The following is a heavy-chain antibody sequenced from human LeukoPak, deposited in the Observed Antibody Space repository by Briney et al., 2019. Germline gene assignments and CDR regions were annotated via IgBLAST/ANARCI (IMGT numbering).Heavy chain of an antibody. Sequence: SETLSLTCTVSGGSISSYYWSWIRQPPGKGLEWIGYIYNSGSTSYNPSLKSRVTISLDTSQNQFSLKLSSLTAADTAVYYCARGVVAAAGRTFDFWGQGTLVTVSS. CDR2: IYNSGST. CDR1: GGSISSYY. V-gene: IGHV4-59*01. D-gene: IGHD6-13*01. J-gene: IGHJ4*02. CDR3: ARGVVAAAGRTFDF.